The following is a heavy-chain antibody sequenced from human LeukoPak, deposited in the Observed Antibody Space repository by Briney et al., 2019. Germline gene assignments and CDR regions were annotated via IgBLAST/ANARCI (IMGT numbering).Heavy chain of an antibody. V-gene: IGHV3-43D*03. CDR3: ARYSSSSDYFDY. CDR1: GFTFDDYA. Sequence: GGSLRLSCAASGFTFDDYATHWVRQAPGKGLEWVSLISWDGGGTYYADSVKGRFTISRDNSKNSLYLQLNSLRAEDTAFYYCARYSSSSDYFDYWGQGTLVTVSS. D-gene: IGHD6-6*01. CDR2: ISWDGGGT. J-gene: IGHJ4*02.